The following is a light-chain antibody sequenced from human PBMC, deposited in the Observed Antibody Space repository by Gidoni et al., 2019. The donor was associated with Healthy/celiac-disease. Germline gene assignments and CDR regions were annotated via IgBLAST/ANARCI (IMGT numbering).Light chain of an antibody. Sequence: SYELTQPPSVSVSPGQTASITCSGDKLWDKYACWDQQKPGKSPVLVIYQDSKRPSGIPERFSGSNSGNTATLTISGTQAMDEADYYCQAWDSSTGVVFGGGTKLTVL. V-gene: IGLV3-1*01. J-gene: IGLJ2*01. CDR1: KLWDKY. CDR2: QDS. CDR3: QAWDSSTGVV.